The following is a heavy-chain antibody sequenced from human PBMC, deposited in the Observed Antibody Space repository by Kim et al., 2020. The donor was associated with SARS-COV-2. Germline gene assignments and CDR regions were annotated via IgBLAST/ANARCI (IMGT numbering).Heavy chain of an antibody. CDR1: GGSISSSNW. D-gene: IGHD2-2*01. V-gene: IGHV4-4*02. CDR2: IYHSGST. J-gene: IGHJ3*02. CDR3: ARGVVPAFLDAFDI. Sequence: SETLSLTCAVSGGSISSSNWWSWVRQPPGKGLEWIGEIYHSGSTNYNPSLKSRVTISVDKSKNQFSLKLSSVTAADTAVYYCARGVVPAFLDAFDIWGQGTMVTVSS.